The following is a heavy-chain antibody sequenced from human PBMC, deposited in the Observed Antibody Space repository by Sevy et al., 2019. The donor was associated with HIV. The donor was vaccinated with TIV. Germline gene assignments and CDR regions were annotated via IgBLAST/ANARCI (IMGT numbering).Heavy chain of an antibody. CDR1: GGSISSSNW. CDR2: IYHSGST. D-gene: IGHD2-2*01. Sequence: SETLSLTCAVSGGSISSSNWWSWVRQPPGKGLEWIGEIYHSGSTNYNPSLKSRVTISVDKSKNQFSLKLSSVTAADTAVYYCVREGCSSTSCYGGNWFDPWGQGTLVTVSS. CDR3: VREGCSSTSCYGGNWFDP. V-gene: IGHV4-4*02. J-gene: IGHJ5*02.